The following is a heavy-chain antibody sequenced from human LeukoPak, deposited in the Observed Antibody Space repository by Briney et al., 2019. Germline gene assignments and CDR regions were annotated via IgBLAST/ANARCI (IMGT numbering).Heavy chain of an antibody. D-gene: IGHD3-10*01. V-gene: IGHV4-34*01. J-gene: IGHJ4*02. CDR3: ARDRPHYYYGSGSHTFDY. CDR1: GGSFSGYY. CDR2: INHSGST. Sequence: PSETLSLTCAVYGGSFSGYYWSWIRQPPGKGLEWIGEINHSGSTNYNPSLKSRVTISVDTSKNQFSLKLSSVTAADTAVYYCARDRPHYYYGSGSHTFDYWGQGTLVTVSS.